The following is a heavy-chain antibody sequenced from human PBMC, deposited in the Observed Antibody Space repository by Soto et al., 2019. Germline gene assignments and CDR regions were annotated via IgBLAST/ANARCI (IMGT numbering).Heavy chain of an antibody. J-gene: IGHJ5*02. Sequence: PSETLSLTCTVSGDSIGSSSFYWGWIRQPPGKGLEWIGTFYYGGRTFYNSSLESRITISADTSKNQFSLRLTSVTATETAVYYWARIVSWYNNWLDPWGQGHQVTVSS. CDR2: FYYGGRT. D-gene: IGHD6-13*01. CDR1: GDSIGSSSFY. CDR3: ARIVSWYNNWLDP. V-gene: IGHV4-39*01.